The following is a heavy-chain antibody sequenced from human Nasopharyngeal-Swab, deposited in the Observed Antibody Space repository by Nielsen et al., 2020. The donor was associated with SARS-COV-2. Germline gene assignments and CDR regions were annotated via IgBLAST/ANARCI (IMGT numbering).Heavy chain of an antibody. CDR1: GFTFSSYA. Sequence: GESLKISCAASGFTFSSYAMCWVRQAPGKGLEWVSVIYSGGSSTYYADSVKGRFTISRDNSKNTLYLQMNSLRAEDTAVYYCAKDQGSYYDYWGQGTLVTVSS. V-gene: IGHV3-23*03. D-gene: IGHD1-26*01. CDR3: AKDQGSYYDY. J-gene: IGHJ4*02. CDR2: IYSGGSST.